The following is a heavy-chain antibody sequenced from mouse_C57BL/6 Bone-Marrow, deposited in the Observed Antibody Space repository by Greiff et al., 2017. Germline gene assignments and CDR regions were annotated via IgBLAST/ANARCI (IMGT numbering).Heavy chain of an antibody. CDR3: ARPYYSNYWYFDV. D-gene: IGHD2-5*01. CDR1: GYTFTSYW. Sequence: QVHVKQPGAELVKPGASVKMSCKASGYTFTSYWITWVKQRPGQGLEWIGDIYPGSGSTNYNEKFKSKATLTVDTSSSTAYMQRSSLTSEDSAVYYGARPYYSNYWYFDVWGTGTTVTVSS. V-gene: IGHV1-55*01. CDR2: IYPGSGST. J-gene: IGHJ1*03.